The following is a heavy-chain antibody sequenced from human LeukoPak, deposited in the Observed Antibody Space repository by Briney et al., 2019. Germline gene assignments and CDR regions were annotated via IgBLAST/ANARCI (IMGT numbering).Heavy chain of an antibody. CDR1: GFTFSDYA. V-gene: IGHV3-23*01. CDR3: CFGVLSSVFFDY. CDR2: INVGGATA. J-gene: IGHJ4*02. Sequence: GGSLRLSCSASGFTFSDYALNWVRQAPGKGLVWVSTINVGGATAYYADSVRGRFTTSRDTSKNTLYLYMNSLRAEDTALYYCCFGVLSSVFFDYWGQGTPVTVSS. D-gene: IGHD3-3*01.